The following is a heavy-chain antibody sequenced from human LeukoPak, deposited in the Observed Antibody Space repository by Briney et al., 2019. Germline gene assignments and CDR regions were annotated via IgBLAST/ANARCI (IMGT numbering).Heavy chain of an antibody. CDR1: GFTFSSYA. V-gene: IGHV3-23*01. Sequence: TGGSLRLSCAASGFTFSSYAMSWVRQAPGKGLEWVSAISGSGGSTYYADSVKGRFTISRDNSKNTLYLQMNSLRAEDTAVYYCANNLPITMIVVAIGGPLDAFDIWGQGTMVTVSS. CDR2: ISGSGGST. J-gene: IGHJ3*02. D-gene: IGHD3-22*01. CDR3: ANNLPITMIVVAIGGPLDAFDI.